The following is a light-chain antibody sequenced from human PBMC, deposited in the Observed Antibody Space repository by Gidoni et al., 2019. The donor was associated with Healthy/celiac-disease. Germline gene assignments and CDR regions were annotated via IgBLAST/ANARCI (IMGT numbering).Light chain of an antibody. J-gene: IGLJ1*01. CDR1: SSDVGGYNY. V-gene: IGLV2-14*01. Sequence: QPSLTQPAPVSGSPGQSLTISCTGTSSDVGGYNYVSWYQQHPGKAPKLMIYDVSNRPSGVSNRFSGSKSGNTASLTISGLQAEDEADYYCSSYTSSNTYAFGTGTKVTVL. CDR2: DVS. CDR3: SSYTSSNTYA.